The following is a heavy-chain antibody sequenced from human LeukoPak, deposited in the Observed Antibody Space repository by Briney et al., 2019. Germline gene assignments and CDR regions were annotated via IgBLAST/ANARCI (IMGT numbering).Heavy chain of an antibody. V-gene: IGHV3-30*03. Sequence: GRSLRLSCAASGFTFSSYGMHWVRQAPGKGLEWVAVISYDGSNKYYADSVKGRFTISRDNSKNTQYLQMNSLRAEDTAVYYCASGGCSSTSCYIRYWGQGTLVTVSS. CDR2: ISYDGSNK. CDR1: GFTFSSYG. D-gene: IGHD2-2*02. J-gene: IGHJ4*02. CDR3: ASGGCSSTSCYIRY.